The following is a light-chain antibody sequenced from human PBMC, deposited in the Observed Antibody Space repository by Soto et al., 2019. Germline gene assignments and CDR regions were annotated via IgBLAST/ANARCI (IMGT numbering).Light chain of an antibody. Sequence: EIVLTQSPGTLSLSPGERATLSCRASQSVTSGYLAWYQQKPGQAPRLLIYGASSRATGIPDRFSGSGSGTDFTLTISSLEPEDFAVYYCQQYGSSPTFGQGTKVEIK. V-gene: IGKV3-20*01. J-gene: IGKJ1*01. CDR2: GAS. CDR1: QSVTSGY. CDR3: QQYGSSPT.